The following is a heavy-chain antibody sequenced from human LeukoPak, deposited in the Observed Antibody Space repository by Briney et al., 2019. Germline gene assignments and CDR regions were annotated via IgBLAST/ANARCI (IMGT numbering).Heavy chain of an antibody. CDR1: GGTFSSYA. D-gene: IGHD3-3*01. CDR2: IIPIFGTA. CDR3: ARDWPYYDFWSGYYERRAFDP. Sequence: ASVKVSCKASGGTFSSYAISWVRQAPGQGLEWMGGIIPIFGTANYAQKFQGRVTITTDESTSTAYMELSSLRSEDTAVYYCARDWPYYDFWSGYYERRAFDPWGQGTLVTVSS. V-gene: IGHV1-69*05. J-gene: IGHJ5*02.